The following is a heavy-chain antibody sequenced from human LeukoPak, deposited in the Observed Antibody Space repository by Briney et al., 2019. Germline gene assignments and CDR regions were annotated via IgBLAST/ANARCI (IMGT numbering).Heavy chain of an antibody. CDR1: GFTFNTYW. Sequence: GGSLRLSCAASGFTFNTYWMSWVRQAPGKGLEWVANIKEDGSVKYYVASVKGRFTISRDNAKNSLYLQMNSLRAEDTAVYYCARVSESGYYFDYWGQGTLVTVSS. CDR3: ARVSESGYYFDY. V-gene: IGHV3-7*01. D-gene: IGHD3-22*01. J-gene: IGHJ4*02. CDR2: IKEDGSVK.